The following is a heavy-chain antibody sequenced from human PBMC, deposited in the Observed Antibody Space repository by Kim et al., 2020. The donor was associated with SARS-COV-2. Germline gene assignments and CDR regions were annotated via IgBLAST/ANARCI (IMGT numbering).Heavy chain of an antibody. D-gene: IGHD3-9*01. CDR3: ARINYDILTGFFGNWFDP. CDR1: GYTFTSYA. V-gene: IGHV1-3*01. CDR2: INAGNGNT. Sequence: ASVKVSCKASGYTFTSYAIHWVRQAPGQRLEWMGWINAGNGNTKSSQKFQGRVTITRDTSATTAYMALSSLRSEDTAVYYCARINYDILTGFFGNWFDPW. J-gene: IGHJ5*02.